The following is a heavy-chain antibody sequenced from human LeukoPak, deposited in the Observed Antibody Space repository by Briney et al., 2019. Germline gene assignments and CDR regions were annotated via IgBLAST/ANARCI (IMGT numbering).Heavy chain of an antibody. CDR2: IYYSGST. CDR1: GFTFNTYW. V-gene: IGHV4-39*01. J-gene: IGHJ4*02. CDR3: ARLTYYYDSSGYYKGNTIDY. D-gene: IGHD3-22*01. Sequence: GSLSLSCAASGFTFNTYWMNWVRQPPGKGLEWIGSIYYSGSTYYNPPLKSRVTISVDTSKNQFSLKLSSVTAADTAVYYCARLTYYYDSSGYYKGNTIDYWGQGTLVTVSS.